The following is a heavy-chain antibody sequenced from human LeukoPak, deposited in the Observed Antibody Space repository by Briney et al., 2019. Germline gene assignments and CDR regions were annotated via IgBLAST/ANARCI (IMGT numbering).Heavy chain of an antibody. V-gene: IGHV3-30*18. CDR1: GFTFSSYG. J-gene: IGHJ4*02. D-gene: IGHD5-24*01. CDR3: AKDGYNQGPFDY. CDR2: ISYDGSNK. Sequence: PGRSLRLSCAASGFTFSSYGMHWVRQAPGKGLEWVAVISYDGSNKYYADSVKGRFTTSRDNSKNTLYLQMNSLRAEDTAVYYCAKDGYNQGPFDYWGQGTLVTVSS.